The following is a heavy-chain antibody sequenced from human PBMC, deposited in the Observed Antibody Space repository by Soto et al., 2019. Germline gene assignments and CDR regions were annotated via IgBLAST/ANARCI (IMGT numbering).Heavy chain of an antibody. CDR1: GGSITTGGYY. CDR3: ARTKCSGGSCYSWSLDY. J-gene: IGHJ4*02. Sequence: LPCPVSGGSITTGGYYWSWIRQLPGKGLEWIGHRYYSESTYYNPSLKSRVSISLDTSKNQFSLKLSLVTAADTAMYYCARTKCSGGSCYSWSLDYWGQGTPVTVSS. CDR2: RYYSEST. V-gene: IGHV4-31*03. D-gene: IGHD2-15*01.